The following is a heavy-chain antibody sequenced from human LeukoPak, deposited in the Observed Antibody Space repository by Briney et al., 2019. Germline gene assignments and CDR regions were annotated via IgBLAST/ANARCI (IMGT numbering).Heavy chain of an antibody. D-gene: IGHD2-21*02. CDR3: AKFFACGGDCSLPYYFDY. V-gene: IGHV3-23*01. CDR2: ISGSGGST. CDR1: GFTFSIYA. Sequence: GGSLRLSCAASGFTFSIYAMRWARQAPGKGLEWVSSISGSGGSTYHAHSVKGRFTTSRDNSKNTLYLQINSLRAEDTAIYYCAKFFACGGDCSLPYYFDYWGQGTLVTVSS. J-gene: IGHJ4*02.